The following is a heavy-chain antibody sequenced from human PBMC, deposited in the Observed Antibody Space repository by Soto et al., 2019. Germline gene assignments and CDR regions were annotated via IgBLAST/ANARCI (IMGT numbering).Heavy chain of an antibody. CDR1: GFTFSSYA. V-gene: IGHV3-30-3*01. D-gene: IGHD1-26*01. CDR3: ARSRGVVGAAGYFDY. CDR2: ISYDGSNK. Sequence: GGSLRLSCAASGFTFSSYAMHWVRQAPGKGLEWVAVISYDGSNKYYADSVKGRFTISRDNSKNTLYLQMNSLRAEDTAVYYCARSRGVVGAAGYFDYWGQGTLVTVYS. J-gene: IGHJ4*02.